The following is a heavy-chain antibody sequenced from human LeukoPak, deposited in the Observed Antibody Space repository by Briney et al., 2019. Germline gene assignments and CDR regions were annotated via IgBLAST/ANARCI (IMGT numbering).Heavy chain of an antibody. CDR1: GFTVSSNY. Sequence: PGGSLRLSCAASGFTVSSNYMSWVRQAPGKGLEWVSVIYSGGSAYYADSVKGRFTISRDNSKNTLYLQMNSLRAEDTAVYYCARDLLGYCSGGSCYSDYWGQGTLVTVSS. CDR3: ARDLLGYCSGGSCYSDY. D-gene: IGHD2-15*01. CDR2: IYSGGSA. J-gene: IGHJ4*02. V-gene: IGHV3-66*01.